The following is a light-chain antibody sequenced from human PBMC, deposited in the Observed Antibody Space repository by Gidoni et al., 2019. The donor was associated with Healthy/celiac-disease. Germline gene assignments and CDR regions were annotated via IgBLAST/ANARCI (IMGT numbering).Light chain of an antibody. Sequence: IVMTQSPDSLAVSLGERATINCKSSQSVLYSSNNKNYLAWYQQKPGQPPKLLIYWASTRESGVPDRFSGSGSGTDFNLTISSLQAEDVAVYYCQQYYSTPPTFGPGTKVDIK. CDR1: QSVLYSSNNKNY. CDR3: QQYYSTPPT. CDR2: WAS. J-gene: IGKJ3*01. V-gene: IGKV4-1*01.